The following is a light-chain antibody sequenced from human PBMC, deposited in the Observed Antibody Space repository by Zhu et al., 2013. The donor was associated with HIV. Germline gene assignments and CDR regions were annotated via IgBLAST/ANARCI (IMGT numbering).Light chain of an antibody. V-gene: IGKV3-20*01. CDR2: DAS. CDR3: QQYGSTFTWT. Sequence: EIVLTQSPGTLSLSPGERATLSCRASQSVSSSYLAWYQQKPGQAPRLLIHDASYRATGIPDRFSGSGSGRDFTLTISRLEPEDSGLYYCQQYGSTFTWTFGQGTKVEIK. CDR1: QSVSSSY. J-gene: IGKJ1*01.